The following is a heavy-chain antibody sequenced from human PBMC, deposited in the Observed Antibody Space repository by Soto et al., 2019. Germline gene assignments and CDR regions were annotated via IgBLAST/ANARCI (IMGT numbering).Heavy chain of an antibody. J-gene: IGHJ4*02. CDR1: GSITNHH. CDR2: FNPSGLST. V-gene: IGHV1-46*01. CDR3: AKVTHRGPIAVAGPLGS. D-gene: IGHD6-19*01. Sequence: QVHLVQSGAEVKKPGASVNVSCQASGSITNHHMHWVRQAPGQGLEWRGIFNPSGLSTTYAQKFQGRVTITRDTSTSTVYMELSSLTSADTAVYFCAKVTHRGPIAVAGPLGSWGQGTLVIVSS.